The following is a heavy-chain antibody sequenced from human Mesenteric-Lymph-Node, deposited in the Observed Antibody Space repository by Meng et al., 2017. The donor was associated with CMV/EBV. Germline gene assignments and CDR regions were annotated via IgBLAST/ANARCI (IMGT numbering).Heavy chain of an antibody. Sequence: SGFTFGSYGMQWVRQTPGKGLEWVAIIWYDGSSKYYSDSVKGRFTISRDNSKNTLYLQMNSLKAEDTAIYYCAKVAGYTYQGPYYFDYWGPGTLVTVSS. V-gene: IGHV3-33*06. CDR2: IWYDGSSK. CDR1: GFTFGSYG. CDR3: AKVAGYTYQGPYYFDY. D-gene: IGHD5-18*01. J-gene: IGHJ4*02.